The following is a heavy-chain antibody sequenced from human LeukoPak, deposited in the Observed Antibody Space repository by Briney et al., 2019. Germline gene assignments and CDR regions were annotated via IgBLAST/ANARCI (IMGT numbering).Heavy chain of an antibody. Sequence: GGSLRLSCEASGFSFSSYNMDWVRQAPGKGLEWVSGVGPTGTQTYYAESVKGRFAISRDNSKNILYLQINTLRAEDTAVYYCAQDRAWIQFWSWGQGTLVTVSS. CDR3: AQDRAWIQFWS. J-gene: IGHJ1*01. D-gene: IGHD5-18*01. CDR1: GFSFSSYN. V-gene: IGHV3-23*01. CDR2: VGPTGTQT.